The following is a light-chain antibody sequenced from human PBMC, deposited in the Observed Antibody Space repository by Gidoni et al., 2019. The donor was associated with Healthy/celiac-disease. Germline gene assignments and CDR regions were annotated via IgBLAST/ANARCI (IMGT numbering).Light chain of an antibody. CDR3: LLSYSGARHVV. CDR1: TGAVTSGHY. CDR2: DTS. Sequence: QAVVTQEPSLTVSPGGTVPLPCGSSTGAVTSGHYPYWFQQKPGQAPRTLIYDTSNKHSWTPARFSGSLLGGKAALTLSGAQPEDEAEYYCLLSYSGARHVVFGGGTKLTVL. V-gene: IGLV7-46*01. J-gene: IGLJ2*01.